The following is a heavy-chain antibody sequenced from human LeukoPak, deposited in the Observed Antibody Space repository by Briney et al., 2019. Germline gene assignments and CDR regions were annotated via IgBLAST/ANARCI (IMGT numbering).Heavy chain of an antibody. Sequence: SQTLSLTCTVSGGSISSSSYYWGWIRQPPGKGLEWIGSIYYSGSTYYNPSLKSRVTISVDTSKNQFSLKLSSVTAADTAVYYCARVGIAAAAATVWYFDLWGRGTLVTVSS. CDR2: IYYSGST. D-gene: IGHD6-13*01. V-gene: IGHV4-39*07. CDR1: GGSISSSSYY. J-gene: IGHJ2*01. CDR3: ARVGIAAAAATVWYFDL.